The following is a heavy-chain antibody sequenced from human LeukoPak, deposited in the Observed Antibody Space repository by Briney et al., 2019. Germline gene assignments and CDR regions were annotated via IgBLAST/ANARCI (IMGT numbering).Heavy chain of an antibody. J-gene: IGHJ4*02. CDR2: IKSKTDGGTT. Sequence: GGSLRLSCAASGFAFSPAWMGWVREAPGKGLEWVGRIKSKTDGGTTDYGAPVKGRFTISRDDSTNTLYLHMNSLKIEDTAVYYCTTDRGGSYDPEFDHWGQGTLVTVS. V-gene: IGHV3-15*01. D-gene: IGHD1-26*01. CDR1: GFAFSPAW. CDR3: TTDRGGSYDPEFDH.